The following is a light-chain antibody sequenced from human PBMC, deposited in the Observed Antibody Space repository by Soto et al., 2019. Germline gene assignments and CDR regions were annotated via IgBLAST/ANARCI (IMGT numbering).Light chain of an antibody. CDR1: NLGNKY. Sequence: SYELTQPPSVSVSPGQTASITCSGDNLGNKYASWYQQKPGQSPVLVIFQDNKRPSGNPARFSGSNSGDTATLIISGTQAMDEADYYCQAWDSSTHYVFGTGTKLTGL. J-gene: IGLJ1*01. V-gene: IGLV3-1*01. CDR3: QAWDSSTHYV. CDR2: QDN.